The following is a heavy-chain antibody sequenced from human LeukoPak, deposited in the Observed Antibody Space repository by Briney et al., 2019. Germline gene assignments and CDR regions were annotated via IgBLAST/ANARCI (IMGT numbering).Heavy chain of an antibody. CDR1: GYTFTAYY. CDR2: ISAYNGNT. Sequence: ASMKVSCKASGYTFTAYYIHWVRQAPGQGLEWMGWISAYNGNTNYAQKLQGRVTMTTDTSTSTAYMELRSLRSDDTAVYYCAREWQQLVRGSWFDPWGQGTLVTVSS. D-gene: IGHD6-13*01. J-gene: IGHJ5*02. V-gene: IGHV1-18*04. CDR3: AREWQQLVRGSWFDP.